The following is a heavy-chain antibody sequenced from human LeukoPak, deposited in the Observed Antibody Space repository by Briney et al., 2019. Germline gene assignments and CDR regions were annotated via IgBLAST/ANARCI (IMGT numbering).Heavy chain of an antibody. CDR1: GGTFSSYA. CDR2: IIPIFGTA. D-gene: IGHD2-2*01. V-gene: IGHV1-69*13. J-gene: IGHJ5*02. Sequence: SVKVSCKASGGTFSSYAISWVRQAPGQGLEWMGGIIPIFGTANYAQKFQGRVTITADESTSTAYMELSSLRSEDTAVYYCARDRDCSSTSCYPNNWFDPWGQGTLVTVSS. CDR3: ARDRDCSSTSCYPNNWFDP.